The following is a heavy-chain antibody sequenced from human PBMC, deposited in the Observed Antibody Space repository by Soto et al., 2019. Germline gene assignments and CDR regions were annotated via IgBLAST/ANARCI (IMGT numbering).Heavy chain of an antibody. J-gene: IGHJ5*02. D-gene: IGHD2-8*01. CDR2: VSLTGDRT. V-gene: IGHV3-23*01. CDR1: RFSFSSYE. Sequence: EVQLLESGGGLVQPGGSLRLSCVASRFSFSSYEMSWVRQAAGKGLEWVSRVSLTGDRTNYAGSVKGRFTVSRENFKDALVLEMDSLGPEDVAIYYCARGGGYFTPTSSAIVAWGRVPPVTVAS. CDR3: ARGGGYFTPTSSAIVA.